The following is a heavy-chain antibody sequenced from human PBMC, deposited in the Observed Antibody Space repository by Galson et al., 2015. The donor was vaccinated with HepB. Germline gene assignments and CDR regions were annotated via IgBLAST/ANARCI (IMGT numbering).Heavy chain of an antibody. J-gene: IGHJ4*02. D-gene: IGHD5-18*01. V-gene: IGHV3-30*18. Sequence: SLRLSCAASGFTFSSYGMHWVRQAPGKGLEWVAVISYDGSNKYYADSVKGRFTISRDNSKNTLYLQMNSLRAEDTAVYYCAKGEGGYSYGYDGYFDYWGQGTLVTVSS. CDR2: ISYDGSNK. CDR3: AKGEGGYSYGYDGYFDY. CDR1: GFTFSSYG.